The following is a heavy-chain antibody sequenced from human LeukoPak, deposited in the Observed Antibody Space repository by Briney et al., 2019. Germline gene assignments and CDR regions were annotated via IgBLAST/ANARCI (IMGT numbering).Heavy chain of an antibody. CDR2: ISSSSSYI. V-gene: IGHV3-21*06. J-gene: IGHJ6*03. CDR1: GFTFSNSG. CDR3: ARDRREIKLWPREYYYYYMDV. Sequence: GGSLRLSCAASGFTFSNSGMSWVRQAPGKGLEWVSCISSSSSYIYYADSVKGRFTISRDNAKNSLNLQMNSLRAEDTAVYYCARDRREIKLWPREYYYYYMDVWGKGTTVTISS. D-gene: IGHD5-18*01.